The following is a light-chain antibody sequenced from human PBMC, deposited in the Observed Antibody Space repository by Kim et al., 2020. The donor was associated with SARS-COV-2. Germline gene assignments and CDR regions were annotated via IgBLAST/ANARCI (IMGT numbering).Light chain of an antibody. CDR2: QDS. V-gene: IGLV3-1*01. CDR1: KLGDKY. Sequence: VSPGQTASITCSGDKLGDKYACWYQQKPGQSPVMVIYQDSKRPSGIPERFSGSNSGNTATLTISGTQAMDEADYYCQAWDSSTVVFGGGTKLTVL. CDR3: QAWDSSTVV. J-gene: IGLJ2*01.